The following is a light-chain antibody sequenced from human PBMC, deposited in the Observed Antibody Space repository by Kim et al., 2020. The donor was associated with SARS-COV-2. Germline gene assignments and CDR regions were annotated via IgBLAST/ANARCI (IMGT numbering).Light chain of an antibody. CDR2: AAS. J-gene: IGKJ1*01. CDR1: QDIRYS. Sequence: DIQLTQSPSFLSASVGDTVTITCRTSQDIRYSLNWFQKKPGKAPKLLIYAASSLQSGVPSRFSGSGSGTEFTLTINRLQPEDFATYYCQLNNYVRTFGQGTKVDIK. V-gene: IGKV1-39*01. CDR3: QLNNYVRT.